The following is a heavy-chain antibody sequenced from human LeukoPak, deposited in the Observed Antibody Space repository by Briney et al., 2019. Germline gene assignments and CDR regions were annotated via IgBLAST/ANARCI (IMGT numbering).Heavy chain of an antibody. Sequence: GGSLRLSCAASGFTFSSYAMSWVRQAPGKGLEWVSAISGSGFSTYYADSVKGRFTISRDNSKNTLYLQMNSLRAEDTAVYYCAKDLSLWFGEPLDYWGQGTLVTVSS. CDR3: AKDLSLWFGEPLDY. CDR2: ISGSGFST. J-gene: IGHJ4*02. D-gene: IGHD3-10*01. V-gene: IGHV3-23*01. CDR1: GFTFSSYA.